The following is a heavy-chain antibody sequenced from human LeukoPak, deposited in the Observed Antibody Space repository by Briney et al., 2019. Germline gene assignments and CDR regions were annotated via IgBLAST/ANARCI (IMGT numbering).Heavy chain of an antibody. Sequence: RAGGSLRLSCAASGFTFSSYWMHWVRQAPGKGLVWVSRINSDGSSTSYADSVKGRFTISRDNAKNTLYLQMNSLRAEDTAVYYCAKQWSDILTGYYSVYYYYMDVWGKGTTVTVSS. CDR1: GFTFSSYW. CDR3: AKQWSDILTGYYSVYYYYMDV. D-gene: IGHD3-9*01. V-gene: IGHV3-74*01. CDR2: INSDGSST. J-gene: IGHJ6*03.